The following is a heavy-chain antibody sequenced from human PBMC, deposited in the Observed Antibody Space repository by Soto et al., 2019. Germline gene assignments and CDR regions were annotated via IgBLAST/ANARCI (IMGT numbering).Heavy chain of an antibody. CDR1: GYDFTTYG. CDR3: ARERYGDY. Sequence: QVHLVQSGAEVKKPGASVKVSCKGSGYDFTTYGITWVRQAPGQGLEWMAWISAHNGNTDYGQKLQGRVTMTRDTATSAAYMGLRSLRSGDAAVDYCARERYGDYWGQGALVAVSS. D-gene: IGHD1-1*01. CDR2: ISAHNGNT. J-gene: IGHJ4*02. V-gene: IGHV1-18*01.